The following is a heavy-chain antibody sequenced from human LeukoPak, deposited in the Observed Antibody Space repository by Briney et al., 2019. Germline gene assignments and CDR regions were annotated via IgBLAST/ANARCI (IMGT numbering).Heavy chain of an antibody. V-gene: IGHV3-23*01. CDR2: ISRSGGST. CDR1: GFTFGTYA. Sequence: GGSLRLSCAASGFTFGTYAMTWVRQAPGKGLEWVSGISRSGGSTYYADSVKGRFTISRDNSKNTLHLHMNSLRAEDTAVYYCAKEMAATNAFDYWGQGAAIAVSS. D-gene: IGHD5-24*01. J-gene: IGHJ4*02. CDR3: AKEMAATNAFDY.